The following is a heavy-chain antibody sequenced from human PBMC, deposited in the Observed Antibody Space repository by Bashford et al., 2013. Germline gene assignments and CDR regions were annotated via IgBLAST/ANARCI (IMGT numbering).Heavy chain of an antibody. V-gene: IGHV1-69*13. CDR1: GGTFSSYA. CDR2: IIPIFGTA. D-gene: IGHD4-11*01. CDR3: ARVEYSNLPQYYYYGMDV. Sequence: SVKVSCKASGGTFSSYAISWVRQAPGQGLEWMGGIIPIFGTANYAQKFQGRVTITADESTSTAYMELSSLRSEDTAVYYCARVEYSNLPQYYYYGMDVWGQGTTVTVSS. J-gene: IGHJ6*02.